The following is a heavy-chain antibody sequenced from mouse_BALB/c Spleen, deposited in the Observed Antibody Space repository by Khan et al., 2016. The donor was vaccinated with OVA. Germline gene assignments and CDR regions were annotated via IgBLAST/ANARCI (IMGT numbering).Heavy chain of an antibody. D-gene: IGHD4-1*02. Sequence: QIQLVQSGPELKKPGETVKISCKASGYTFTNYGMNWVRQAPGKGLKWMGWINTYTGEPTYADDFKGRSAFSLETSASTAYLQIKNLKNEDTATXFCARSNSYWYFAVWGAGTTVTVSS. CDR3: ARSNSYWYFAV. V-gene: IGHV9-3-1*01. CDR2: INTYTGEP. J-gene: IGHJ1*01. CDR1: GYTFTNYG.